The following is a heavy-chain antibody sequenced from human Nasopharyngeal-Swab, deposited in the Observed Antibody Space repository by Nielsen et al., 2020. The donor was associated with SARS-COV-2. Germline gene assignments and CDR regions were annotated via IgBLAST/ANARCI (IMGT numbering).Heavy chain of an antibody. J-gene: IGHJ4*02. Sequence: SETLSLTCAVYGGSFSGYYWSWIRQPPGKGLEWIGEINHSGSTNYNPSLKSRVTISVDTSKNQFSLKLSSVTAADTAVYYCARGRITMVRGVIMFFDYWGQGTLVTVSS. V-gene: IGHV4-34*01. CDR2: INHSGST. D-gene: IGHD3-10*01. CDR3: ARGRITMVRGVIMFFDY. CDR1: GGSFSGYY.